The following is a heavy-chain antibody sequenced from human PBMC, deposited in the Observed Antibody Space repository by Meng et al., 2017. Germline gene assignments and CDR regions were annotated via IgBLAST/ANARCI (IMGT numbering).Heavy chain of an antibody. CDR3: ASDSSGSEDY. CDR2: IYHSGST. CDR1: GGSISSSNW. Sequence: LQEPGPGRCTPPGALSLPCAVYGGSISSSNWWSWVRQPPGKGLEWIGEIYHSGSTNYNPSLKSRVTISVDKSKNQFSLKLSSVTAADTAVYYCASDSSGSEDYWGQGTLVTVSS. J-gene: IGHJ4*02. D-gene: IGHD3-22*01. V-gene: IGHV4-4*03.